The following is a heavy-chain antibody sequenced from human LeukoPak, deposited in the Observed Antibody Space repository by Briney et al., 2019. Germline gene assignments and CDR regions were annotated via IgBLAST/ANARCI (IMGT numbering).Heavy chain of an antibody. J-gene: IGHJ6*03. D-gene: IGHD3-16*01. CDR1: GGSISSYY. Sequence: SETLSLTCTVSGGSISSYYWSWIRQPPGKGLEWIGYIYYSGSTNYNPSPKSRVTISVDTSKNQFSLKLSSVTAADTAVYYCARHGPPRAGWGRKYYYMDVWGKGTTVTISS. CDR3: ARHGPPRAGWGRKYYYMDV. V-gene: IGHV4-59*08. CDR2: IYYSGST.